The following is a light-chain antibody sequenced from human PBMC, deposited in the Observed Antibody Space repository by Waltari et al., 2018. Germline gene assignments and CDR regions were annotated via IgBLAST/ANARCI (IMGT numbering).Light chain of an antibody. J-gene: IGLJ2*01. CDR2: AVS. CDR1: SSDVGNYKR. CDR3: SSYAGSSKGV. V-gene: IGLV2-23*02. Sequence: QSALTQPTSVSGSPGQSITIPCTGTSSDVGNYKRVPWYQQHPGKAPKLMISAVSNRPSGVSDRFSGSKSGDMASLTISGLQPEDEAEYFCSSYAGSSKGVFGGGTKVTVL.